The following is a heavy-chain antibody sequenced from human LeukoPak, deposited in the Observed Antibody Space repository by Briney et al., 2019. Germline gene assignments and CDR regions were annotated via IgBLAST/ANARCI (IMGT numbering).Heavy chain of an antibody. Sequence: ASVKVSCKASGYTFTSYGIGWVRQAPGQGLEWMGWISAYNGNTNYAQKLQGRVTMTTDTSTSTAYMELRSLRSDDTAVYYCARDRGVYYDFWSGYYPSFLFDYWGQGTLVTVSS. CDR2: ISAYNGNT. J-gene: IGHJ4*02. D-gene: IGHD3-3*01. CDR3: ARDRGVYYDFWSGYYPSFLFDY. V-gene: IGHV1-18*01. CDR1: GYTFTSYG.